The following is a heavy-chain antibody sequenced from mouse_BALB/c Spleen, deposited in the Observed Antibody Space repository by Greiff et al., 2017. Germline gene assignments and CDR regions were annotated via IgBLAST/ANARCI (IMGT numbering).Heavy chain of an antibody. J-gene: IGHJ4*01. Sequence: VQLQQSGPGLVAPSQSLSITCTVSGFSLTGYGVNWVRQPPGKGLEWLGMIWGDGSTDYNSAPKSRLSISKDNSKSQVFLKMNSLQTDDTARYYCARRSYDYEDAMDYWGQGTTVTVSS. CDR3: ARRSYDYEDAMDY. D-gene: IGHD2-4*01. CDR2: IWGDGST. CDR1: GFSLTGYG. V-gene: IGHV2-6-7*01.